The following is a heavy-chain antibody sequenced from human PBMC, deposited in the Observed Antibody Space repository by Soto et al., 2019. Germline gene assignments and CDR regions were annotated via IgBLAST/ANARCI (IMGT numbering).Heavy chain of an antibody. D-gene: IGHD3-9*01. V-gene: IGHV2-5*01. Sequence: SGPTLVNPTQTLTLTCTFSGFSLTTGGVGVGWIRQPPGKAPEWLTLIYGNDDKRYSPSLRSRLTVTEDTSKNQVVLTMTNMDHVDTATYYCEHSALVPAASTVLHFFDWLFAFDYWGQGTRVTFSS. J-gene: IGHJ4*02. CDR2: IYGNDDK. CDR1: GFSLTTGGVG. CDR3: EHSALVPAASTVLHFFDWLFAFDY.